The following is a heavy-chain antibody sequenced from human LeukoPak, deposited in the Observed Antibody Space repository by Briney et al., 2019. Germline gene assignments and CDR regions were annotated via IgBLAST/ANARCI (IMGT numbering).Heavy chain of an antibody. CDR2: IYTSGSTNYNPSL. V-gene: IGHV4-4*07. J-gene: IGHJ6*02. CDR1: GGSISSYY. CDR3: ARDSELVEEIYYYYYGMDV. Sequence: SETLSLTCTVSGGSISSYYWNWIRQPAGKGLEWIGRIYTSGSTNYNPSLNYNPSLKSRLTMSVDTSKNQLSLKLTSVTAADTAVYYCARDSELVEEIYYYYYGMDVWGQGTTVTVSS. D-gene: IGHD6-13*01.